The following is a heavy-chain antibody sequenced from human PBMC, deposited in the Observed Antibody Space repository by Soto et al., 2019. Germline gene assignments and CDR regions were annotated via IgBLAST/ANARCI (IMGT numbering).Heavy chain of an antibody. CDR3: SHNFYYIVGPLLFDY. CDR1: GFSLTTTGVG. V-gene: IGHV2-5*02. CDR2: IYWDDDK. D-gene: IGHD2-15*01. Sequence: QITLKESGPTLVKPTQTLTLTCTFSGFSLTTTGVGVGWIRQPPGKALEWLALIYWDDDKRLSPSLKSRLTSTRDTSKNQVVLTMTNVDPVDTAAYYSSHNFYYIVGPLLFDYWGQGTLVTVSS. J-gene: IGHJ4*02.